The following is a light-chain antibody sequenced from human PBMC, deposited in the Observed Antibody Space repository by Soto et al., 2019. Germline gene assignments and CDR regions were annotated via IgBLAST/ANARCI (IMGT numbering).Light chain of an antibody. V-gene: IGLV1-40*01. Sequence: QSVLTQPPSVSGAPGQRGTISCTGSSSNIGAGYDVHWYQQRPGTAPKLLIFGNINRPSGVPDRFSGSKSGTSASLAITGLQAEDEGDYYCQSYDSTLSARYVFGTGTKLTV. J-gene: IGLJ1*01. CDR1: SSNIGAGYD. CDR3: QSYDSTLSARYV. CDR2: GNI.